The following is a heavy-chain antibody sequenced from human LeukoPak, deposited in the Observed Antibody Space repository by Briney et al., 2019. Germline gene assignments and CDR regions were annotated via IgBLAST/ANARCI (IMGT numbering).Heavy chain of an antibody. V-gene: IGHV4-34*01. CDR2: INHSGST. D-gene: IGHD4-17*01. J-gene: IGHJ5*02. CDR3: ASTVTTYWFDP. CDR1: GGSFSGYY. Sequence: PSETLSLTCAVYGGSFSGYYWSRIRQPPGKGLEWIGEINHSGSTNYNPSLKSRVTISVDTSKNQFSLKLSSVTAADTAVYYCASTVTTYWFDPWGQGTLVTVSS.